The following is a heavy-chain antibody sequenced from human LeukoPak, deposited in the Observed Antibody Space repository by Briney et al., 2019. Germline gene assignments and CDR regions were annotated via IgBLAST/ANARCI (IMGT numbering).Heavy chain of an antibody. CDR1: RFTFSNYA. CDR2: LTGSGGNT. D-gene: IGHD3-9*01. V-gene: IGHV3-23*01. CDR3: AKWGDFDVLTGYYVPDF. J-gene: IGHJ4*02. Sequence: GASLRLSCAASRFTFSNYAMSWVRQAQGKGLEWVSALTGSGGNTYYADSVKGRFTISRDNSKNTLYLQMNSLRDEDTAVYYCAKWGDFDVLTGYYVPDFWGQGTLVTVSS.